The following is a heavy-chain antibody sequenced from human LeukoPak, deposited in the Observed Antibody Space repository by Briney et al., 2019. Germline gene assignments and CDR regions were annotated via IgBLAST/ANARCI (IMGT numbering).Heavy chain of an antibody. CDR3: ARDQYYDSSGYHYYFDY. CDR2: IWYDGSNK. V-gene: IGHV3-33*01. Sequence: GGSLRLSCAASGFTFSSYGMHLVRQAPCKGLEWVAVIWYDGSNKYYADSVKGRFTISRDDSKNTLYLQMNSLRAEDTAVYYCARDQYYDSSGYHYYFDYWGQGTLVTVSS. J-gene: IGHJ4*02. D-gene: IGHD3-22*01. CDR1: GFTFSSYG.